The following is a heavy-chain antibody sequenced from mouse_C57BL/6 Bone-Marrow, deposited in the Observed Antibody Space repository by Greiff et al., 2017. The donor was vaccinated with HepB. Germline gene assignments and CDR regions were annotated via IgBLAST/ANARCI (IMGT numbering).Heavy chain of an antibody. V-gene: IGHV1-64*01. J-gene: IGHJ2*01. D-gene: IGHD1-1*01. CDR2: IHPNSGST. CDR1: GYTFTSYW. CDR3: AREDYYGRGGYFDY. Sequence: QVQLQQPGAELVKPGASVKLSCKASGYTFTSYWMHWVKQRPGQGLEWIGMIHPNSGSTKYNEKFKSKATLTVDKPSSTAYMQLSSLTSEDSAVYYCAREDYYGRGGYFDYWGQGTTLTVSS.